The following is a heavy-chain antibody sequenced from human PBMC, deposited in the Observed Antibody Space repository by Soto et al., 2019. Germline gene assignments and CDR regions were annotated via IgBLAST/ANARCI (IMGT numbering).Heavy chain of an antibody. D-gene: IGHD4-17*01. V-gene: IGHV4-61*01. CDR1: CFSVSTHNYY. Sequence: SETLSLTCSVSCFSVSTHNYYWNWIRQPPGKGLEWIGYVYRTGSTNYNPSLQSRVTISIDTSKNQFSLKLSSVTAADTAIYDCARDYNGDYYSWGRGTLVTVSS. CDR3: ARDYNGDYYS. J-gene: IGHJ4*02. CDR2: VYRTGST.